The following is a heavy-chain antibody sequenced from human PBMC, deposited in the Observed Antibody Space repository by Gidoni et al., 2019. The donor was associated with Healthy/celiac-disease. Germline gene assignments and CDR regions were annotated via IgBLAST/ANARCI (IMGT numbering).Heavy chain of an antibody. CDR2: IIHSGST. CDR3: ARSSSSWSPTFDY. D-gene: IGHD6-13*01. J-gene: IGHJ4*02. CDR1: LGSFSGYY. V-gene: IGHV4-34*12. Sequence: QVQLQQWGAGLFKPSETLSLTCAVYLGSFSGYYWSWLRQPPGKGLEWIGEIIHSGSTNYNPALKSRVTISVDTSKNQFSLKLSSVTAADTAVYYCARSSSSWSPTFDYWGQGTLVTVSS.